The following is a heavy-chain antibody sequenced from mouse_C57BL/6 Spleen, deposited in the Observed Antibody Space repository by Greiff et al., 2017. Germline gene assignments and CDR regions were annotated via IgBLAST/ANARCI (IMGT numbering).Heavy chain of an antibody. CDR1: GYAFSSSW. CDR3: ARGEGGNYPYFDY. CDR2: IYPGDGDT. D-gene: IGHD2-1*01. J-gene: IGHJ2*01. Sequence: QVQLKQSGPELVKPGASVKISCKASGYAFSSSWMNWVKQRPGKGLEWIGRIYPGDGDTNYNGKFKGKATLTADKSSSTAYMQLSSLTSEDSAVYFCARGEGGNYPYFDYWGQGTTLTVSS. V-gene: IGHV1-82*01.